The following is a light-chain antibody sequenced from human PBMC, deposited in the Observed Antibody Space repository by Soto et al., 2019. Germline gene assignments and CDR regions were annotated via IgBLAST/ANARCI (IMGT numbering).Light chain of an antibody. Sequence: SPGTLSLSPGERATLSCRASEYVPSNFLAWYQQRPGQAPRLLIYGASIRATGIPDRFSGSGSGTDFTLSISRLEPEDFAMYYCQQYGSSPPTTFGQGTRLEIK. CDR1: EYVPSNF. CDR3: QQYGSSPPTT. V-gene: IGKV3-20*01. CDR2: GAS. J-gene: IGKJ5*01.